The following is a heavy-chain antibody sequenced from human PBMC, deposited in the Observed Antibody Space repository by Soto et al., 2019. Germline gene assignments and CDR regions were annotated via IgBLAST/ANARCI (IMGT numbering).Heavy chain of an antibody. D-gene: IGHD3-10*01. V-gene: IGHV1-69*13. Sequence: SVKVSCKASGGTFSSYAISWVRQAPGQGLEWMGGIIPIFGTANYAQKFQGRVTITADESTSTAYMELSSLRSEDTAVYYCASRTFREEFYFGSGPPLDYYYYGMDVWGQGTTVTVSS. CDR2: IIPIFGTA. CDR3: ASRTFREEFYFGSGPPLDYYYYGMDV. CDR1: GGTFSSYA. J-gene: IGHJ6*02.